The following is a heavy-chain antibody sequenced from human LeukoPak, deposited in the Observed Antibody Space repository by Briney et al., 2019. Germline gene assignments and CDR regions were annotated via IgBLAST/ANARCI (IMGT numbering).Heavy chain of an antibody. CDR2: INPGSGDT. J-gene: IGHJ4*02. CDR1: GYTFIGYF. V-gene: IGHV1-2*06. CDR3: ARDLSSTPNWELDH. Sequence: ASVKVSCKAAGYTFIGYFVHWVGQAPGQGVEWMGRINPGSGDTEFAQKFQGSVTMTSDTSVSTAYMEVSGLTSDDTAIYYCARDLSSTPNWELDHWGQGTLVTVSS. D-gene: IGHD1-1*01.